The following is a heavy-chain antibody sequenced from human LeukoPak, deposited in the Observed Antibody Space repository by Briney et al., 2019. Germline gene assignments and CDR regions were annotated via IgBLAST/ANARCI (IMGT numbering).Heavy chain of an antibody. CDR2: ISGSGGST. V-gene: IGHV3-23*01. CDR1: GFTFSSYA. Sequence: GGSLRLSCAASGFTFSSYAMSWVRQAPGKGLEWVSAISGSGGSTYYADSVKGRFTISRDNSKNTLYLQMTSLRAEDTAVYYCAKGPQPPPFYGMDVWGQGTTVTVSS. CDR3: AKGPQPPPFYGMDV. J-gene: IGHJ6*02.